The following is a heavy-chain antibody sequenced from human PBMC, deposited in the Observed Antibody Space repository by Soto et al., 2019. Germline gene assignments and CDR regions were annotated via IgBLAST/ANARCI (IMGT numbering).Heavy chain of an antibody. CDR1: GGTFSSYT. D-gene: IGHD2-21*01. CDR3: ARGIPNYYYMDV. V-gene: IGHV1-69*02. J-gene: IGHJ6*03. Sequence: GASVKVSCKASGGTFSSYTISWVRQAPGQGLEWMGRIIPILGIANYAQKFQGRVTITADKSTSTAYMELSSLRSEDTAAYYCARGIPNYYYMDVWGKGTTVTVSS. CDR2: IIPILGIA.